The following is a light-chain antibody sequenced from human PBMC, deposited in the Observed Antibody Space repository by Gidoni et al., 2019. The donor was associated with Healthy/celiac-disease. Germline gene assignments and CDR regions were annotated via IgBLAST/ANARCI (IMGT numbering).Light chain of an antibody. CDR3: QQYGSSPWT. Sequence: EIVLTQSPGTLSLSPGERATLACRASQSVSSSYLAWYQQKPCQAPRLLIYGASSRATGIPDRFSGSGSGTDFTLTISSLEPEDFAVYYCQQYGSSPWTFGQGTKVESK. CDR1: QSVSSSY. J-gene: IGKJ1*01. CDR2: GAS. V-gene: IGKV3-20*01.